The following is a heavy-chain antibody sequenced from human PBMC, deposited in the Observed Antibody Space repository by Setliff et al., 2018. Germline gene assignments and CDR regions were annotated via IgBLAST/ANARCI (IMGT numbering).Heavy chain of an antibody. V-gene: IGHV4-4*07. D-gene: IGHD7-27*01. CDR1: GGSISPYY. J-gene: IGHJ3*02. Sequence: PSETLSLPCNVSGGSISPYYWSWTRQPAGKGLEWIGRIHSSANTNYKPSLTSRVTMSVDTTKNLFSLKLSSVTAADTAVYYCARAGAIQGGFDIWGQGTVGTVSS. CDR3: ARAGAIQGGFDI. CDR2: IHSSANT.